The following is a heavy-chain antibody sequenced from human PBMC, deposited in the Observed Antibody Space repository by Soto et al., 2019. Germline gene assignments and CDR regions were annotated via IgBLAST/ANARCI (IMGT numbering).Heavy chain of an antibody. CDR2: ISASGSNG. CDR1: GFTFDSYA. V-gene: IGHV3-23*04. Sequence: EVQLVDSGGGWVQPGWSLRLSCAASGFTFDSYAMHWVRQAPGKGLEWVSSISASGSNGFYTDSVKGRFIISRDNSKNTLYLQMNSLRVDDTALYFCAKGDSDYYFDSLGQGTLVTVSS. D-gene: IGHD4-4*01. CDR3: AKGDSDYYFDS. J-gene: IGHJ4*02.